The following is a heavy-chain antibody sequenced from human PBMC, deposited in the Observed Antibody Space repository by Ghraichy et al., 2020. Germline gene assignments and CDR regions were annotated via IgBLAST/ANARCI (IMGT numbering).Heavy chain of an antibody. J-gene: IGHJ4*02. D-gene: IGHD6-19*01. CDR2: IKQDGSEK. CDR3: ARDWGPGIAVAGTFDY. V-gene: IGHV3-7*01. CDR1: GFTFSSYW. Sequence: GGSLRLSCAASGFTFSSYWMSWVRQAPGKGLEWVANIKQDGSEKYYVDSVKGRFTISRDNAKNSLYLQMNSLRAEDTAVYYCARDWGPGIAVAGTFDYWGQGTLVTVSS.